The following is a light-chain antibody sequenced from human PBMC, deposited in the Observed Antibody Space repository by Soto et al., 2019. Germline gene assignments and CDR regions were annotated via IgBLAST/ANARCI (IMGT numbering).Light chain of an antibody. Sequence: DIQMTQSPSSLSASVGDRVTITCRASQSISSYLSGYQQKPGIAPKLLIYAASSLQSGVPSRFSGSGSGTDFTLTISSLQPEDFATYYCQQSYNTPRTFGQGTKVEIK. CDR2: AAS. V-gene: IGKV1-39*01. CDR1: QSISSY. CDR3: QQSYNTPRT. J-gene: IGKJ1*01.